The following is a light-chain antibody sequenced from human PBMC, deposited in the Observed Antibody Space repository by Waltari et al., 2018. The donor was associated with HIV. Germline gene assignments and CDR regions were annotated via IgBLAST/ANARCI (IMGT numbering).Light chain of an antibody. CDR3: QVWDSNVDEWV. CDR2: YDS. V-gene: IGLV3-21*04. J-gene: IGLJ3*02. Sequence: SYVLTQPPSVSVAPGKTARITCGGNNIESKSVHWYQQKPGQAPVLVVYYDSDRPSGVPERFSGSNSGNTATLIISRVEAGDEADYYCQVWDSNVDEWVFGGGTKLTVL. CDR1: NIESKS.